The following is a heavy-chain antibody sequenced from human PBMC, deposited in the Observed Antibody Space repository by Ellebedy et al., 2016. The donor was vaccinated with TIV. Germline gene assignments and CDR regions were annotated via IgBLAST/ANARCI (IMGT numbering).Heavy chain of an antibody. D-gene: IGHD2-21*02. CDR3: ARNRHVERGDCLDY. J-gene: IGHJ4*02. CDR1: GFIFSHYG. CDR2: IWYDGGNK. Sequence: GESLKISCEASGFIFSHYGMHWVRQAPGKGLEWVAFIWYDGGNKYYADSVKGRFTISRDNSKNTLYLQMNNVGAEDTAVFYCARNRHVERGDCLDYWGQGTLVTVSS. V-gene: IGHV3-33*01.